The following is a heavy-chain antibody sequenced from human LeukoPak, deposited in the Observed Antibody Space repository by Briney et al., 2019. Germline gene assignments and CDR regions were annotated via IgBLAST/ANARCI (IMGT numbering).Heavy chain of an antibody. V-gene: IGHV3-23*01. CDR1: GFTFSSYA. CDR2: ISNSGGST. J-gene: IGHJ4*02. Sequence: GGSLRLSCAASGFTFSSYAMSWVRQAPGKGLEWVSVISNSGGSTFYADSVKGRFTISRDNSKNTLYLQMNSLRAEDTAVYYCAKNRDGYNIDYWGQGTLVTVSS. D-gene: IGHD5-24*01. CDR3: AKNRDGYNIDY.